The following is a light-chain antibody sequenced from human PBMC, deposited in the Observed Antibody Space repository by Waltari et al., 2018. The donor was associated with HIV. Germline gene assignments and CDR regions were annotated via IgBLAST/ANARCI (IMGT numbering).Light chain of an antibody. V-gene: IGLV3-21*02. CDR3: QVWDSSRDLVV. Sequence: SYVLTQPPSVSVAPAQTARITCGGNNIGSKSMYWYQQRPGQAPVLVVYADDDRPSGIPERFSGSNSGNTATLSISRVEAGDEADYYCQVWDSSRDLVVFGGGTKLTVL. CDR2: ADD. J-gene: IGLJ2*01. CDR1: NIGSKS.